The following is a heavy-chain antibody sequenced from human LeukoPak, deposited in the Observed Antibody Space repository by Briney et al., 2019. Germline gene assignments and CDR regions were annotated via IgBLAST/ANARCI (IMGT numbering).Heavy chain of an antibody. Sequence: SETLSLTCTVSGGSISSYYWSWIRQPPGKGLEWIGYIYYSGSTYYNPSLKSRVTISVDTSKNQFSLKLSSVTAADTAVYYCAGTTGGYEYYFDYWGQGTLVTVSS. V-gene: IGHV4-59*12. CDR1: GGSISSYY. J-gene: IGHJ4*02. D-gene: IGHD4-17*01. CDR2: IYYSGST. CDR3: AGTTGGYEYYFDY.